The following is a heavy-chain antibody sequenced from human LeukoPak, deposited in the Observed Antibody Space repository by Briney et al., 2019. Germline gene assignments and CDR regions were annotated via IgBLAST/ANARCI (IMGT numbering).Heavy chain of an antibody. Sequence: GASVKVSCKASGYTFTSYDINWVRQATGQGLEWMGWMNPNSGNTGYAQKFQGRVTMSEDTSTDTAYMELSSLRSEDTAVYCCATGLTMVRGRLTRYYYYYYGMDVWGQGTTVTVSS. CDR1: GYTFTSYD. CDR3: ATGLTMVRGRLTRYYYYYYGMDV. D-gene: IGHD3-10*01. J-gene: IGHJ6*02. V-gene: IGHV1-8*01. CDR2: MNPNSGNT.